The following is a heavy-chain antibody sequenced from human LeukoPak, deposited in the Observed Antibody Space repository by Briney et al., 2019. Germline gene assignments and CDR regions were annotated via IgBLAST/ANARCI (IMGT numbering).Heavy chain of an antibody. V-gene: IGHV1-69*01. Sequence: APVKVSCKASGGTFSSYAISWVRQAPGQGLEWMGGIIPIFGTANYAQKFQGRVTITADESTSTAYMELSSLRSEDTAVYYCARARYYDLPGYNWFDPWGQGTLVTVSS. D-gene: IGHD3-22*01. CDR3: ARARYYDLPGYNWFDP. CDR2: IIPIFGTA. J-gene: IGHJ5*02. CDR1: GGTFSSYA.